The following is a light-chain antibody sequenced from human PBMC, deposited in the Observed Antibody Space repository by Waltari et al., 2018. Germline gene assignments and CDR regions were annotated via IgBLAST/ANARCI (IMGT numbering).Light chain of an antibody. V-gene: IGLV7-46*01. CDR2: DGI. J-gene: IGLJ3*02. Sequence: QAVVTQEPSLTVSPGRTVTLTCGSSTGPVTNDHFPYWCQQKPGQAPRALIYDGIHRQSWTPARFSSSLVGGKAALTLSGAQPEDETVYYCLLSYAGARVFGGGTKLTVL. CDR1: TGPVTNDHF. CDR3: LLSYAGARV.